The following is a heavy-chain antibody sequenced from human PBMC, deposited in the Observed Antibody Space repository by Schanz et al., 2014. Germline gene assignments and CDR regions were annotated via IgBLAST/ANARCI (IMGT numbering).Heavy chain of an antibody. CDR2: ISDRGDGT. CDR3: AKDSIYRGPSRSCFGP. Sequence: EVQLVESGGGFVQPGGSLRLSCATSGFTFTTFAMTWVRQAPGKGLEWVSGISDRGDGTNYGDSVKGRFTISRDNSKNTLFLQMSSLRGEDTATYFCAKDSIYRGPSRSCFGPWGQGILVTVSS. D-gene: IGHD3-10*01. CDR1: GFTFTTFA. V-gene: IGHV3-23*04. J-gene: IGHJ5*02.